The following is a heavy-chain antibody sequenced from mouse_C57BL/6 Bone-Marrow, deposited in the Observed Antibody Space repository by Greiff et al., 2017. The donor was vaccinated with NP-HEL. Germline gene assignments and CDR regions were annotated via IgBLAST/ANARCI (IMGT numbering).Heavy chain of an antibody. J-gene: IGHJ2*01. CDR1: GYAFSSSW. V-gene: IGHV1-82*01. CDR3: ARRREFTTVVAPFDY. CDR2: IYPGDGDT. Sequence: VQLQQSGPELVKPGASVKISCKASGYAFSSSWMNWVKQRPGKGLEWIGRIYPGDGDTNYNGKFKGTATLTADKSSSTAYMQLSSLTSEDSAVYFCARRREFTTVVAPFDYWGQGTTLTVSS. D-gene: IGHD1-1*01.